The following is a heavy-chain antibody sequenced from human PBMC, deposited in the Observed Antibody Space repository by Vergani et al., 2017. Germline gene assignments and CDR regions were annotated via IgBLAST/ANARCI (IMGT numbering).Heavy chain of an antibody. D-gene: IGHD5-12*01. J-gene: IGHJ4*02. V-gene: IGHV3-30*18. CDR2: ISYDGSNK. CDR1: GFTFSSYG. CDR3: AEGGRYSGYDFPFDY. Sequence: VQLVESGGGLVKPGGSLRLSCAASGFTFSSYGMHWVRQAPGKGLEWVAVISYDGSNKYYADSVKGRFTISRDNSKNTLYLQMSSLRAEDTAVYYCAEGGRYSGYDFPFDYWGQGTLVTVSS.